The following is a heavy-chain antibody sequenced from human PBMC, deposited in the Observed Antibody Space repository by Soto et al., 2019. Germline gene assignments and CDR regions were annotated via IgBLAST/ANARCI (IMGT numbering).Heavy chain of an antibody. CDR1: GGSISSSNW. D-gene: IGHD4-4*01. J-gene: IGHJ5*02. Sequence: SETLSLTCAVSGGSISSSNWWSWVRQPPGKGLEWIGYVYYSGTTNYNPFLKSRVTLSLDKSKNQFSLKMNSVTAADTAVYYSARDVIAPPNYFAPGGQGTLVTVSS. CDR3: ARDVIAPPNYFAP. V-gene: IGHV4-4*02. CDR2: VYYSGTT.